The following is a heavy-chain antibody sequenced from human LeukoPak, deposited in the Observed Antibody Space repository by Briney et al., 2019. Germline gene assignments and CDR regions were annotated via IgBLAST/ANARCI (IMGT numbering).Heavy chain of an antibody. CDR1: GFTISDYY. CDR2: ISSSSSYT. CDR3: ARDHGPVYYYYGMDV. Sequence: PGGSLRLSCAASGFTISDYYRSRIRQAPGKGLEWVSYISSSSSYTNYADSVKGRFTISRDNAKNSLYLQMNSLRAEDTAVYYCARDHGPVYYYYGMDVWGQGTTVTVSS. J-gene: IGHJ6*02. V-gene: IGHV3-11*06.